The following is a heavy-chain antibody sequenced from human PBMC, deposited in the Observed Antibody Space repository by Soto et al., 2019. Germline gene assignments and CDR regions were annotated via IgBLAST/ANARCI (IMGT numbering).Heavy chain of an antibody. CDR3: AHRLRSSNGWGTFDY. CDR1: GFSFSSSGVA. CDR2: ICWDDDK. D-gene: IGHD3-16*01. Sequence: QITLKESGPTLVEPTQTLTLTCTFSGFSFSSSGVAVGWIRQPPGKALEGVAFICWDDDKRYRTSLKSRLTITKDTSKSQVVLTMCNMDPVDTRTYYCAHRLRSSNGWGTFDYWGQGIVVTVSS. V-gene: IGHV2-5*02. J-gene: IGHJ4*02.